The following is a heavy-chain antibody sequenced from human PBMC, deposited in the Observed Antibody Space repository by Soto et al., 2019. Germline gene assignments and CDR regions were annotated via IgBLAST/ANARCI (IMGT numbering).Heavy chain of an antibody. Sequence: PSETLSLTCIVSGGSISSSSYYWGWIRQPPGKGLEWIGSIYYSGSTYYNPSLKSRATMSVDTSKNQFSLKLSSVTAADTAVYYCARTLYKALNWFDPWGQGTLVTVSS. CDR1: GGSISSSSYY. J-gene: IGHJ5*02. V-gene: IGHV4-39*01. CDR2: IYYSGST. CDR3: ARTLYKALNWFDP. D-gene: IGHD1-1*01.